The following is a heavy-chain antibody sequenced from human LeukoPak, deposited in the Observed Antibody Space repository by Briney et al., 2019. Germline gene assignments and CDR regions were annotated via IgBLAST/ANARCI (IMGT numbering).Heavy chain of an antibody. J-gene: IGHJ5*02. V-gene: IGHV4-34*01. CDR1: GGSFSGYY. D-gene: IGHD6-13*01. CDR3: ARSGSSSWYSRYNWFDP. CDR2: INHSGST. Sequence: ASETLSLTCAVYGGSFSGYYWSWIRQPPGKGLEWIGEINHSGSTNYNPSLKSRVTISVDTSKNQFSLKLSSVTAADTAVYYCARSGSSSWYSRYNWFDPWGQGTLVTVSS.